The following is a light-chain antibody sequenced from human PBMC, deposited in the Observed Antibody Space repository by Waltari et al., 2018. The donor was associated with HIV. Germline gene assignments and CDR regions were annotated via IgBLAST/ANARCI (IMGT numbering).Light chain of an antibody. CDR1: SLRRYY. V-gene: IGLV3-19*01. CDR2: GND. Sequence: SSELTQDPAVSVALGQTVRITCQGDSLRRYYASWYQQKPGQAPLLGVYGNDKRPSGIPDRFSGSSSGNTASLTITGAQAEDEADYYCNSRDSSGHHLVFATGTTVTVL. CDR3: NSRDSSGHHLV. J-gene: IGLJ1*01.